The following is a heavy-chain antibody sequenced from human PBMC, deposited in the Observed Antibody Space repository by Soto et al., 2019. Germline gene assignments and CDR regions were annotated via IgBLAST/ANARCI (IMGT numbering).Heavy chain of an antibody. CDR1: GFSFTDYS. CDR2: ISSSSTYI. V-gene: IGHV3-21*01. J-gene: IGHJ5*02. CDR3: ARGPQEVPQGGYDILTGYDTSFDT. D-gene: IGHD3-9*01. Sequence: EVQLVESGGGLAKPGGSLRLSCAASGFSFTDYSMNWVRQAPGKGLEWVSSISSSSTYIFYADSVKGRFTMSRDNAKNSFYLQMNSLRADDTAVYSEARGPQEVPQGGYDILTGYDTSFDTWGQGTLVTVSS.